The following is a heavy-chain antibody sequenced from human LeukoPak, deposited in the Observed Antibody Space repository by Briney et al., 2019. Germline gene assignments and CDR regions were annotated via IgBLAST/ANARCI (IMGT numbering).Heavy chain of an antibody. V-gene: IGHV3-66*01. D-gene: IGHD2-2*01. CDR2: IYSGGST. J-gene: IGHJ4*02. Sequence: GGSLRLSCAASGFTVSSHYMSWVRQAPGKGLEWVPIIYSGGSTYYADSVKGRFTISRDNSKNALYLQMNSLRAEDTAVYYCARAVPAASFYWGQGTLVTVSS. CDR1: GFTVSSHY. CDR3: ARAVPAASFY.